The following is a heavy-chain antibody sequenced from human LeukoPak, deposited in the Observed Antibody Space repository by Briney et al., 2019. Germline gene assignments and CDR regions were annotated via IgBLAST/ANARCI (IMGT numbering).Heavy chain of an antibody. CDR1: GYTFKNYG. Sequence: ASVKVSCKASGYTFKNYGISWVRQAPGQGLEWLGWISVYNGDTKHAQKLQGRVTMTTDTSTSTAYMDLRSLRSDDTDVYYCARVDCSGGRCHYYYGMDVWGQGTTVTVSS. V-gene: IGHV1-18*01. D-gene: IGHD2-15*01. CDR3: ARVDCSGGRCHYYYGMDV. J-gene: IGHJ6*02. CDR2: ISVYNGDT.